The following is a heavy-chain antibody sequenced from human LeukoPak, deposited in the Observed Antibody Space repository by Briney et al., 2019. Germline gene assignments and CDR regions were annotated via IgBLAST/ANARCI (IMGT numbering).Heavy chain of an antibody. CDR3: ARQAYSSNLGWFDP. J-gene: IGHJ5*02. CDR2: IYNSGST. CDR1: GGSISSNIHY. V-gene: IGHV4-39*01. D-gene: IGHD6-13*01. Sequence: SETLSLTCTVSGGSISSNIHYWDWIRQPPGKGLEWIGNIYNSGSTYYNPSLKSRVTISVDTSKNQFSLKLSSVTAADTAVYYCARQAYSSNLGWFDPWGQGTLVTVSS.